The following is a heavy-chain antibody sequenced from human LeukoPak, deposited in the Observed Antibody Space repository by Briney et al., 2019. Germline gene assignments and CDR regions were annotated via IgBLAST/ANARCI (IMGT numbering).Heavy chain of an antibody. J-gene: IGHJ4*02. CDR2: ISFDGSNK. CDR1: GFTFSSYA. V-gene: IGHV3-30*07. Sequence: PRGSLRLSCAASGFTFSSYAMHWVRQAPGKGLEWVAVISFDGSNKYYADSVKGRFTISRDNAKNTLYLQMNSLRVEDTAVYYCAREGRVSGYDFDCWGQGTLVTVSS. CDR3: AREGRVSGYDFDC. D-gene: IGHD5-12*01.